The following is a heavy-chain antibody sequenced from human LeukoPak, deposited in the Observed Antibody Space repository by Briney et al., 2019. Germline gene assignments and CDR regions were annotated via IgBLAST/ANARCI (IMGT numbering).Heavy chain of an antibody. Sequence: PSETPSLTCSVSGGSISSYYWSWLRQPLGKGLEWIGYIYYSGSTNYNPSLESRVTISIDTSKKQLSLKLRSVTAADTAVYYCARDRRESTKPNDAFDIWGQGTMVTVSS. D-gene: IGHD1-1*01. V-gene: IGHV4-59*01. CDR2: IYYSGST. CDR1: GGSISSYY. J-gene: IGHJ3*02. CDR3: ARDRRESTKPNDAFDI.